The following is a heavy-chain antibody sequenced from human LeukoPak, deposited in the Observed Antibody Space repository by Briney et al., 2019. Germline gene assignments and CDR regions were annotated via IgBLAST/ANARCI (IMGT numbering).Heavy chain of an antibody. J-gene: IGHJ4*02. V-gene: IGHV3-23*01. CDR1: GFTFSSYA. CDR3: AKGYYYDSSGYFDY. Sequence: GGSLRLSCAASGFTFSSYAMSWVRQAPGKGLEWVSAISGSGGSTYYADSVKGRFTISRDNSKNTLYLQMNSLRAEDTAVYHCAKGYYYDSSGYFDYWGQGTLVTVSS. D-gene: IGHD3-22*01. CDR2: ISGSGGST.